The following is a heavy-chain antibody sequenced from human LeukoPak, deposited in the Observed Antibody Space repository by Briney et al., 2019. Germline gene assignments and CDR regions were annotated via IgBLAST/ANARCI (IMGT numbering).Heavy chain of an antibody. CDR1: GGSISSGGYS. Sequence: SQTLSLTCAVSGGSISSGGYSWSWIRQPSGKGLEWIGYIHHSGSTYYNPSLKSRVTISVDRSKNQFSLKLSSVTAADTAVYYCARGGRWVGYDILTGSHAFDIWGQGTMVTVSS. CDR2: IHHSGST. V-gene: IGHV4-30-2*01. D-gene: IGHD3-9*01. J-gene: IGHJ3*02. CDR3: ARGGRWVGYDILTGSHAFDI.